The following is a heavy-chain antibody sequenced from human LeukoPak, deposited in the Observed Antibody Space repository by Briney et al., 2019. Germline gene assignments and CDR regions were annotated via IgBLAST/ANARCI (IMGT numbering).Heavy chain of an antibody. CDR3: ATYRTRIVVVPAHIKAPPYAFDI. J-gene: IGHJ3*02. CDR2: IYYSGTT. Sequence: PSETLSLTCTVSGGSISTSNYYWGWIRQPAGKGLEWIGNIYYSGTTFYNPSLKSRVTISVDTSKNQFSLNLSSVTAADSAVYYCATYRTRIVVVPAHIKAPPYAFDIWGQGTMVTVSS. CDR1: GGSISTSNYY. D-gene: IGHD2-2*01. V-gene: IGHV4-39*01.